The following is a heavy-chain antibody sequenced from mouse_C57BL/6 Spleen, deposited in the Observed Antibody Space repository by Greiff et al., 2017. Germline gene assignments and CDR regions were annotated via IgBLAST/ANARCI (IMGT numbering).Heavy chain of an antibody. J-gene: IGHJ2*01. CDR2: INPSTGGT. D-gene: IGHD2-1*01. CDR3: ARIYYGNYFDY. V-gene: IGHV1-42*01. Sequence: LVESGPELVKPGASEKISCKASGYSFTGYYMNWVKQSPEKSLEWIGEINPSTGGTTYNQKFKAKATLTVDKSSSTAYMQLKSLTSEDSAVYYCARIYYGNYFDYWGQGTTLTVSS. CDR1: GYSFTGYY.